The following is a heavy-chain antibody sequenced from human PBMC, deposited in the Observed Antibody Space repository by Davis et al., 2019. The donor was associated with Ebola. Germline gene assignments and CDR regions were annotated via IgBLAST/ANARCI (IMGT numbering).Heavy chain of an antibody. D-gene: IGHD3-10*01. V-gene: IGHV1-2*06. CDR3: ARLWFGEVGFDY. J-gene: IGHJ4*02. Sequence: ASVKVSCKASGYTFTNYYMHWVRQAPGQGLEWMGRINPNSGGTNYAQKFQGRVTMTRDTSISTAYMELSRLRSDDTAVYYCARLWFGEVGFDYWGQGTLVTVSS. CDR2: INPNSGGT. CDR1: GYTFTNYY.